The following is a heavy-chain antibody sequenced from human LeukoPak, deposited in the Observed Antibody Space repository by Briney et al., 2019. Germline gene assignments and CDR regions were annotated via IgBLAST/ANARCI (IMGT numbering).Heavy chain of an antibody. V-gene: IGHV4-39*01. J-gene: IGHJ3*02. CDR1: GGSISSSSYY. Sequence: PSGTLSLTCPISGGSISSSSYYWGWIRQPPGKGLGWIWSIYYSGSTYYNPSLKSRVTISVDTSKNQFSLKLSSVTAADTAVYYCARDSTEYYYDSSGYDAFDIWGQGTMVTVSS. D-gene: IGHD3-22*01. CDR2: IYYSGST. CDR3: ARDSTEYYYDSSGYDAFDI.